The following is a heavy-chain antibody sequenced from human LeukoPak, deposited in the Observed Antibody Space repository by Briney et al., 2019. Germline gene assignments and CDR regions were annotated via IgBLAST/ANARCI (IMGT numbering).Heavy chain of an antibody. Sequence: SSQTLSLTCTVSGASISSGGFYWSWLRQPPGKGLEWIGYIYHSGKAYYNPSLESRVAISVDRSKNHFSLNLNSVTAADTSVYYCARGGRAFDVWGQGTLISVSP. CDR1: GASISSGGFY. J-gene: IGHJ3*01. V-gene: IGHV4-30-2*01. CDR3: ARGGRAFDV. CDR2: IYHSGKA.